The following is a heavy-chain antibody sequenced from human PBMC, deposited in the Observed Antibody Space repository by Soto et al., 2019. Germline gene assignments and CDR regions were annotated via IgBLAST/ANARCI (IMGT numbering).Heavy chain of an antibody. J-gene: IGHJ4*02. D-gene: IGHD2-2*01. V-gene: IGHV4-39*01. CDR1: GRSISSSSYY. CDR3: ASLDRDIVVVPAAPHFDY. CDR2: IYYSGST. Sequence: SETLSLTCTVSGRSISSSSYYWGWIRQPPGKGLECIGSIYYSGSTYYNPSLKSRVTISVDTSKNQFSRKLSSVTAADTAVYYCASLDRDIVVVPAAPHFDYWGQGTLVTVS.